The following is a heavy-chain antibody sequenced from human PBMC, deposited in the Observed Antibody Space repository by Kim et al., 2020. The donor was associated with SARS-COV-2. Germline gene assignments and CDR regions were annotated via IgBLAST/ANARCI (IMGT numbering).Heavy chain of an antibody. CDR2: ITGSADGYKT. Sequence: GGSLRLSCAASGFTFSTYAMHWVRQAPGRGLEWVSKITGSADGYKTYYADVVKGRFTISRDNSKSTLFLEMNTLRAAATAVYYCLNRGVPMVGFWGQGT. V-gene: IGHV3-23*01. D-gene: IGHD2-8*01. J-gene: IGHJ4*02. CDR3: LNRGVPMVGF. CDR1: GFTFSTYA.